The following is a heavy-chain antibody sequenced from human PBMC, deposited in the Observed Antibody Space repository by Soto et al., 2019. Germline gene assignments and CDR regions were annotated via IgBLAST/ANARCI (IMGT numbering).Heavy chain of an antibody. CDR1: GFSLSTSGVG. V-gene: IGHV2-5*02. J-gene: IGHJ6*02. Sequence: QITLKESGPTLVKPTQTLTLTCTFSGFSLSTSGVGVGWIRQPPGKALEWLALIYWDDDKRYSPSLKSRLTTTKDTSKNQVVLTMTNMAPVDTATYYCAHARPPCYYYGMDVWGQGTTVTVSS. CDR2: IYWDDDK. CDR3: AHARPPCYYYGMDV.